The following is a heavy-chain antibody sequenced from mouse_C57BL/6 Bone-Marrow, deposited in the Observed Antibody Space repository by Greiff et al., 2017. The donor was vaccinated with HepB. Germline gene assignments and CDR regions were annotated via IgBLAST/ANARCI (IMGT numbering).Heavy chain of an antibody. V-gene: IGHV1-47*01. J-gene: IGHJ1*03. CDR1: GYTFTTYP. D-gene: IGHD2-4*01. CDR2: FHPYNDDT. CDR3: AGLRRGTGYFDV. Sequence: QVQLQQSGAELVKPGASVKMSCKASGYTFTTYPIEWMKQNHGKSLEWIGNFHPYNDDTKYNEKFKGKATLTVEKSSSTAYMQLSSLTSEDSAVYYCAGLRRGTGYFDVWGTGTTVTVSS.